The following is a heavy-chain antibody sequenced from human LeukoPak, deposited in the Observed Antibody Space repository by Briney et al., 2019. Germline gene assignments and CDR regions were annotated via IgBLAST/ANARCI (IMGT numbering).Heavy chain of an antibody. J-gene: IGHJ4*02. V-gene: IGHV3-48*03. CDR2: ISSSGSTI. CDR3: AGGHSSGYYPIDY. Sequence: GGSLRLSCAASGFTFSSYEMNWVRQAPGKGLEWVSYISSSGSTIYYTDSVKGRFTISRDNAKNSLYLQMNSLRVEDTAVYYCAGGHSSGYYPIDYWGQGTLVTVSS. D-gene: IGHD3-22*01. CDR1: GFTFSSYE.